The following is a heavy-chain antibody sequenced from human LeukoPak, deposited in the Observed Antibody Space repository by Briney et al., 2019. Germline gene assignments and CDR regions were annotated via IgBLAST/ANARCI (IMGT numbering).Heavy chain of an antibody. D-gene: IGHD4-17*01. CDR3: ARDPDYGDPNFDY. J-gene: IGHJ4*02. Sequence: PGGSLRLSCAASGFTFSSYSMNWVRQAPGKGLEWVSSISSSSSYIYYADSVKGRFTISRDNAKNSLYLQMNSLRAEDTAVYCCARDPDYGDPNFDYWGQGTLVTVSS. V-gene: IGHV3-21*01. CDR2: ISSSSSYI. CDR1: GFTFSSYS.